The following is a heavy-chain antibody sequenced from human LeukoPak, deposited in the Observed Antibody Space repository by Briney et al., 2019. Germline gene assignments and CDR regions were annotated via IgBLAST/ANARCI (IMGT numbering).Heavy chain of an antibody. D-gene: IGHD6-6*01. V-gene: IGHV1-8*01. CDR2: MNPNSCNT. CDR3: ARLPKYSRPLDY. CDR1: GYTFTSYD. Sequence: GSVKVSCKASGYTFTSYDINWVRQATGQGLEWMGWMNPNSCNTAYAQKVQGRVTMSRDTSKSTAYMELSSLRSEDTAVYYCARLPKYSRPLDYWGQGTLVTVSS. J-gene: IGHJ4*02.